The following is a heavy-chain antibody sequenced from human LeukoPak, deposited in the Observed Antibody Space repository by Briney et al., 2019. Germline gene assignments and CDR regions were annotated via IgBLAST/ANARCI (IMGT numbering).Heavy chain of an antibody. CDR3: ARDQYSSTWYRGAFDV. D-gene: IGHD6-13*01. J-gene: IGHJ3*01. V-gene: IGHV3-66*01. CDR2: IYSGGST. CDR1: GFTVSSNY. Sequence: GGSLRLSCAASGFTVSSNYMSWVRQAPGKGLEWVSVIYSGGSTYYADSVKGRFTISRDNSKNTLYLQMNSLRAEDTAVYYCARDQYSSTWYRGAFDVWGQGTMVS.